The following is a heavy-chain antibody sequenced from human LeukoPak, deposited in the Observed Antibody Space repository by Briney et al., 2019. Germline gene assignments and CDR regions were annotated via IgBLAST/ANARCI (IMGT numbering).Heavy chain of an antibody. J-gene: IGHJ4*02. Sequence: GGSLRLSCAASGLAFSAYKIHWVRQAPRKGLVWVSRISTDGYTTDYADFVQGRFTASRDNTKNTWSLEMNSLRAEDTAVYYCVVGGSPGYWGQGTLVTVSS. CDR2: ISTDGYTT. D-gene: IGHD2-15*01. CDR1: GLAFSAYK. CDR3: VVGGSPGY. V-gene: IGHV3-74*01.